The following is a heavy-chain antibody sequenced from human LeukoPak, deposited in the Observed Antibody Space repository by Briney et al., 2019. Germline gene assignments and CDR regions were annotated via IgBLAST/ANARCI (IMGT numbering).Heavy chain of an antibody. Sequence: SETLSLTCTVSGGSLSNYYWSWIRQAPGKGLEWIGYVYFSGSTNYNPSLKSRVTISLDTSKNLFSLKLSSVTAADTAVYYCASTSDGSGSYYVHYWGQGTLVTVSS. CDR2: VYFSGST. J-gene: IGHJ4*02. CDR1: GGSLSNYY. D-gene: IGHD3-10*01. V-gene: IGHV4-59*08. CDR3: ASTSDGSGSYYVHY.